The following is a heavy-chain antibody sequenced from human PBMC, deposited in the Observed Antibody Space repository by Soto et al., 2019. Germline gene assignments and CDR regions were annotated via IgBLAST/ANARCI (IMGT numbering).Heavy chain of an antibody. J-gene: IGHJ4*01. CDR2: INTDGSTT. CDR3: SSDTLAPPDQ. CDR1: GFIFSNYW. V-gene: IGHV3-74*01. Sequence: GGSLRLSCAASGFIFSNYWMHWVRQAPGKGLVWVSRINTDGSTTTYADSVKGRFTISRDNAKSTLYLQMNSLRAEDTAVYFCSSDTLAPPDQWRPGSLVTGSA.